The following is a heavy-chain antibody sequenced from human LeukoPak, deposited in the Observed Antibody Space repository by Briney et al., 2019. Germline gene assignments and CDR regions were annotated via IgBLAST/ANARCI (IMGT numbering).Heavy chain of an antibody. CDR1: GGSFSGYY. CDR2: IYYSGST. V-gene: IGHV4-59*08. CDR3: ARLYSSGSDY. D-gene: IGHD6-19*01. J-gene: IGHJ4*02. Sequence: PSETLSLTCAVYGGSFSGYYWSWIRQPPGKGLEWIGYIYYSGSTNYNPSLKSRVTISVDTSKNQFSLKLSSVTAADTAVYYCARLYSSGSDYWGQGTLVTVSS.